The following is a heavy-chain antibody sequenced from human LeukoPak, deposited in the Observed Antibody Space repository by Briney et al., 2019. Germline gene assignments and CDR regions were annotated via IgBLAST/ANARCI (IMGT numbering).Heavy chain of an antibody. CDR3: ARVSGWYGGDY. J-gene: IGHJ4*02. V-gene: IGHV4-61*02. CDR2: IYTSGST. Sequence: SETLSLTCTVSGGSISSGSYYWSWIRQPAGKGLEWIGRIYTSGSTNYNPSLKSRVTISVDTSKNQFSLKLSSVTAADTAVYYCARVSGWYGGDYWGQGTLVTVSS. D-gene: IGHD6-13*01. CDR1: GGSISSGSYY.